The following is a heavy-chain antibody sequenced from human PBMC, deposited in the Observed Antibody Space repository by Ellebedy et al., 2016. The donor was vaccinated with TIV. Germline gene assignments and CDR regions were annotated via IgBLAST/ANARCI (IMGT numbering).Heavy chain of an antibody. CDR1: GGSISSYY. Sequence: SETLSLXXTVSGGSISSYYWSWIRQPPGKGLEWIGYIYYSGSTYYNPSLKSRVTISVDTSKNQFSLKLSSVTAADTAVYYCARVTQTIVVVPAATTQTDYYYYMDVWGKGTTVTVSS. CDR2: IYYSGST. D-gene: IGHD2-2*01. CDR3: ARVTQTIVVVPAATTQTDYYYYMDV. V-gene: IGHV4-59*06. J-gene: IGHJ6*03.